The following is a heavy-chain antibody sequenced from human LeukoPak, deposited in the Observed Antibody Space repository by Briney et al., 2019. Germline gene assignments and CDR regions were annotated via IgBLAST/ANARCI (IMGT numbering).Heavy chain of an antibody. CDR2: IYSCGHP. V-gene: IGHV4-4*07. J-gene: IGHJ3*02. Sequence: PSETLSLTCLLSGGSISSYYWSWIRPPAGEVLEWMGRIYSCGHPNYNPSLKSRVTMSVVTSKSQFSLKLSSVTAADTAVYYWARDLLIRGWLFDAFDIWGQGTMVTVSS. CDR3: ARDLLIRGWLFDAFDI. D-gene: IGHD3-9*01. CDR1: GGSISSYY.